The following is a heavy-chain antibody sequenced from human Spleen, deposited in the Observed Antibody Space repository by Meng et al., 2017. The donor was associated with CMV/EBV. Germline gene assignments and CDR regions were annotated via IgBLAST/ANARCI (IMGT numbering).Heavy chain of an antibody. CDR3: ARRRGYSYGDYYYYGMDV. CDR1: GFTFSSYE. J-gene: IGHJ6*02. D-gene: IGHD5-18*01. Sequence: GESLKISCAASGFTFSSYEMNWVRQAPGKGLEWVSYISSSGSTIYYADSVKGRFTISRDNAKKSLYLQMNSLRAEDTAVYYCARRRGYSYGDYYYYGMDVWGQGTTVTVSS. CDR2: ISSSGSTI. V-gene: IGHV3-48*03.